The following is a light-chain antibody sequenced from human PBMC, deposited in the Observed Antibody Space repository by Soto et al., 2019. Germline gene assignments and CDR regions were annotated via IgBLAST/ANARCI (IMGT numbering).Light chain of an antibody. V-gene: IGLV3-9*01. J-gene: IGLJ1*01. CDR3: QVWDSTIPNV. Sequence: SYELTQPLSVSVALGQMASITCGGDNLGSKNVHWYQQKPGQAPVLVIYRDSNRPSGIPERFSGSNSGNTATLTISRAQAGDEADYYCQVWDSTIPNVFGTGTKVTVL. CDR2: RDS. CDR1: NLGSKN.